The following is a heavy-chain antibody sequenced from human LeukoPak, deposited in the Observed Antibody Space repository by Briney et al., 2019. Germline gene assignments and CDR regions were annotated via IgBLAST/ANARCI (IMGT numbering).Heavy chain of an antibody. CDR2: INPDSDGI. J-gene: IGHJ5*02. V-gene: IGHV1-2*02. CDR3: ARVKALGIVGSTTVLDP. CDR1: GYTFTDYY. Sequence: ASVKVSCKASGYTFTDYYIHWVRHAPGQGLEWMGWINPDSDGINSAQRFQGRVTMTRDTSISTAYMELNRLRSDDTAVYYCARVKALGIVGSTTVLDPWGQGTLVTVSS. D-gene: IGHD1-26*01.